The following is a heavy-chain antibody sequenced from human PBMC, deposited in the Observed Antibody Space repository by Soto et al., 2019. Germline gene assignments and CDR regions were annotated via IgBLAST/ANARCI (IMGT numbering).Heavy chain of an antibody. V-gene: IGHV4-4*02. D-gene: IGHD2-2*01. J-gene: IGHJ4*02. Sequence: PSETLSLTCAVSGGSISSSNWWSWVRQPPGKGLEWIGEIYHSGSTNYNPSLKSRVTISVDKSKNQFSLKLSSVTAADTAVYYCAREVFVLVPAAMRGFDYWGQGTLVTVSS. CDR1: GGSISSSNW. CDR3: AREVFVLVPAAMRGFDY. CDR2: IYHSGST.